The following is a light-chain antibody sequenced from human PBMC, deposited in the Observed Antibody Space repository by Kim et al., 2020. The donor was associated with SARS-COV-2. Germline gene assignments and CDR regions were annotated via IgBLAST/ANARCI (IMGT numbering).Light chain of an antibody. CDR2: QDT. Sequence: VSPGQTASITCSGDKLGEKYACWYQQKPGQSPVLVIYQDTKRPSGIPERFSCSNSGNTATLTISGTQAMDEADYYCQTWDSITVVFGGGTKLTVL. CDR1: KLGEKY. V-gene: IGLV3-1*01. J-gene: IGLJ2*01. CDR3: QTWDSITVV.